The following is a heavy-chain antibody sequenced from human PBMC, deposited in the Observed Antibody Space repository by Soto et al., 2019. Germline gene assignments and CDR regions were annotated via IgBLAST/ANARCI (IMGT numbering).Heavy chain of an antibody. V-gene: IGHV4-59*01. D-gene: IGHD6-6*01. CDR1: GGSISSYY. J-gene: IGHJ5*02. CDR3: ARECSSSPYNWFDP. Sequence: PSETLSLTCTVSGGSISSYYWSWIRQPPGKGLEWLGYIHYSGSTYYNPSLKSRVTMSVDTSKNQFSLKLTSLTAADTAVYYCARECSSSPYNWFDPWGQGTLVTVS. CDR2: IHYSGST.